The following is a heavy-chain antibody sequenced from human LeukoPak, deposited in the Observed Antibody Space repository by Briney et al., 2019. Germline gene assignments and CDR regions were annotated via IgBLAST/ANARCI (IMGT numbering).Heavy chain of an antibody. CDR2: IYYSGST. Sequence: PSETLYLTCTVSGGSISSSSYYWGWIRQPAGQGLEWIGSIYYSGSTYYNPSLKSRVTISVDTSKNQFSLKLSSVTAADTAVYYCARLNRKYYDFWSGYYAPSDYWGQGTLVTVSS. V-gene: IGHV4-39*01. CDR1: GGSISSSSYY. J-gene: IGHJ4*02. D-gene: IGHD3-3*01. CDR3: ARLNRKYYDFWSGYYAPSDY.